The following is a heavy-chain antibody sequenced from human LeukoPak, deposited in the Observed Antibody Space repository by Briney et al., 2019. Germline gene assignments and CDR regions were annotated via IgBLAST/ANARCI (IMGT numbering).Heavy chain of an antibody. V-gene: IGHV4-59*01. D-gene: IGHD7-27*01. Sequence: SETLSLTCTVSGGSIGSYYWSWIRQPPGKGLEWIGYIYYSGSTHYNPSLKSRVTISVDTSKNQFSLKLSSVTAADTAVYYCARELGGDAFDIWGQGTMVTVSS. CDR1: GGSIGSYY. CDR3: ARELGGDAFDI. CDR2: IYYSGST. J-gene: IGHJ3*02.